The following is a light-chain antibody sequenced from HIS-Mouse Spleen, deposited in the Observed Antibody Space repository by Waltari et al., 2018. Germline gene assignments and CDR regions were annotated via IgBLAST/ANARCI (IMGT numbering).Light chain of an antibody. CDR2: DVS. CDR1: SSDVGCYNS. V-gene: IGLV2-14*03. Sequence: QSALTQPASVSGSPGQSITISCTGTSSDVGCYNSLSWYQQHPGQAPKLMIYDVSNRPSGVSNRFSGSKSGNTASLTISGLQAEDEADYYCSSYTSSSTYVFGTGTKVTVL. CDR3: SSYTSSSTYV. J-gene: IGLJ1*01.